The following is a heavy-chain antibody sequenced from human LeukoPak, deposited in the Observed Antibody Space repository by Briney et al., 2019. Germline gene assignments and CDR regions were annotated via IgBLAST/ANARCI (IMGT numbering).Heavy chain of an antibody. CDR1: GFTFSSYS. Sequence: PGRSLRLSCAASGFTFSSYSMNWVRQAPGKGLEWVSYISSSSSTIYYADSVKGRFTISRDNAKNSLYLQMNSLRAEDTAVYYCARGYNWNYASYMDVWGKGTTVTVSS. V-gene: IGHV3-48*01. CDR2: ISSSSSTI. J-gene: IGHJ6*03. CDR3: ARGYNWNYASYMDV. D-gene: IGHD1-7*01.